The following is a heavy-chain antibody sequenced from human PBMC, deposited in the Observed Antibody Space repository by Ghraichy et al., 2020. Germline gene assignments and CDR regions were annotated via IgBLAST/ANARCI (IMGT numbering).Heavy chain of an antibody. CDR2: ISVSGNAT. D-gene: IGHD6-19*01. V-gene: IGHV3-23*01. J-gene: IGHJ2*01. Sequence: GGSLRLSLTCSASAFTFSNCPLSWVRQAPGKRLEWVSSISVSGNATFYADSVQCPFTVSRANSKNTLYLHMNSLRDDDTAVYSCARIAVSGRWYFDLWGRGTQVTVSS. CDR1: AFTFSNCP. CDR3: ARIAVSGRWYFDL.